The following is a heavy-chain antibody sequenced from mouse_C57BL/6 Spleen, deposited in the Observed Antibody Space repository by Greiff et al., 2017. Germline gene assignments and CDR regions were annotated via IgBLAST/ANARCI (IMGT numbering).Heavy chain of an antibody. CDR3: ARELRRRGYYAMDY. CDR1: GYTFTSYW. D-gene: IGHD2-4*01. J-gene: IGHJ4*01. CDR2: IDPSDSYT. V-gene: IGHV1-50*01. Sequence: QVQLQQPGAELVKPGASVKLSCKASGYTFTSYWMQWVKQRPGQGLEWIGEIDPSDSYTNYNQKFKGKATLTVDTSSSTAYMQLSSLTSEDSAVYYCARELRRRGYYAMDYWGQGTSVTVSS.